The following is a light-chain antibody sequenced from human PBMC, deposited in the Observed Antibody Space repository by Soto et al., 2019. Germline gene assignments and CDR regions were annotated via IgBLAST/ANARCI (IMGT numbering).Light chain of an antibody. CDR3: QQYYSTPGT. Sequence: DIQMTQSPSSLSASVGDRVTITCRASQSISSYLNWYQQKPGKAPKLLIYAASSLQSGVPSRFSGSGSGTDFTLTISSLQAEDGAVYYCQQYYSTPGTFGPGTKVDIK. J-gene: IGKJ3*01. CDR1: QSISSY. CDR2: AAS. V-gene: IGKV1-39*01.